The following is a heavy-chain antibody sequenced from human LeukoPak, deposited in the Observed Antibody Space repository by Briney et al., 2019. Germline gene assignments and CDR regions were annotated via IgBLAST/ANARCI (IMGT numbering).Heavy chain of an antibody. CDR3: ARGRPLRGVDY. CDR2: IYYSGST. Sequence: SETLSLTCTVSGGSVSSSSYYWGWIRQPPGKGLEWIGSIYYSGSTYYNPSLKSRVTISVDTSKNQFSLKLSSVTAAGTAVYYCARGRPLRGVDYWGQGTLVTVSS. J-gene: IGHJ4*02. CDR1: GGSVSSSSYY. V-gene: IGHV4-39*01. D-gene: IGHD3-10*01.